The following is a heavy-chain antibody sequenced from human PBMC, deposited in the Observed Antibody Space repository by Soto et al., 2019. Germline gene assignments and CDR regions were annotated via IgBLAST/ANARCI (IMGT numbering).Heavy chain of an antibody. CDR2: INPSGGPT. D-gene: IGHD2-2*01. Sequence: QDQLGQSGTEVKKPGYSVRVSCKAVGYPFNTYYVHWVRQAPGQGLEWLGIINPSGGPTSYAQRFPGRVTMTSDTCTSTVYMALSSMTSDDTAVYVCAFGRPAASSWLDPWGQGHLVSVSS. V-gene: IGHV1-46*02. CDR1: GYPFNTYY. J-gene: IGHJ5*02. CDR3: AFGRPAASSWLDP.